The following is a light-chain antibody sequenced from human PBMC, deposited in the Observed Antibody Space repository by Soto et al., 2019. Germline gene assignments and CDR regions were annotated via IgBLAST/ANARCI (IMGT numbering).Light chain of an antibody. V-gene: IGKV1-39*01. CDR1: QSIARY. CDR3: QQSYSTPIT. J-gene: IGKJ5*01. CDR2: AAS. Sequence: DIQMTQSPSSLSASIGDRVTITCRASQSIARYLNWYKQRPGKAPKLLIYAASNLQSGVPSRFSGSGSGTDVTLALSSLQPEDFATYYCQQSYSTPITFGQGKRLDI.